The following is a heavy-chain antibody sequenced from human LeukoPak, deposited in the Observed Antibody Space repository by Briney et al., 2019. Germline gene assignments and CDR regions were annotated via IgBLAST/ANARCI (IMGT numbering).Heavy chain of an antibody. CDR3: ARAGGYSYGPPGAPIDY. D-gene: IGHD5-18*01. CDR1: GGSISSSNW. Sequence: SGTLFLTCADSGGSISSSNWWGWVRQPPGKGLEWFGEIYHKGSTNYHPSLKSRITISVYKSKSQFSLNLSSVTVTDTAVYYCARAGGYSYGPPGAPIDYWGQGTLVTVSS. J-gene: IGHJ4*02. V-gene: IGHV4-4*02. CDR2: IYHKGST.